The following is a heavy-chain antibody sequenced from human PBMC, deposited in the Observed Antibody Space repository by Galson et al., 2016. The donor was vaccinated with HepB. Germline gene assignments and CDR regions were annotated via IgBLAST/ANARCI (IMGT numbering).Heavy chain of an antibody. CDR3: ARTPSPSCCAGYYYHGMDV. CDR2: ISSDGHNT. D-gene: IGHD2-2*01. Sequence: SLRLSCAASGFTFSNCAMHWVRQAPGKGLEYVSAISSDGHNTYYGNSVKGRFTISRDNAKNTPYLQMGSLRAEDRAVYYCARTPSPSCCAGYYYHGMDVWGKGTTVIVSS. V-gene: IGHV3-64*01. J-gene: IGHJ6*04. CDR1: GFTFSNCA.